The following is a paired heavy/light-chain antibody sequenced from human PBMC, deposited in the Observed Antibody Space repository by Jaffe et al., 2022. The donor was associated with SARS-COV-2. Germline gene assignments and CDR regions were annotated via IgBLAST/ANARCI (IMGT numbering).Heavy chain of an antibody. Sequence: QVQLAESGGGLVKPGGSLRLSCAASGFSFSDYYMSWIRQAPGKRLEWVSYISDRGSMIYYADSVKGRFTISRDNAKNSLYLQMSSLRVEDTAVYYCVKDWVGPGYFDWTGGALWGPGTLVSVSS. CDR1: GFSFSDYY. V-gene: IGHV3-11*01. D-gene: IGHD3-9*01. J-gene: IGHJ4*02. CDR2: ISDRGSMI. CDR3: VKDWVGPGYFDWTGGAL.
Light chain of an antibody. CDR1: SANIGNNY. V-gene: IGLV1-47*01. CDR2: RND. J-gene: IGLJ3*02. CDR3: VAWDDNVSGPV. Sequence: QSVLTQPPSASGTPGQRVTISCSGNSANIGNNYVYWYQQLPGTAPKLLLYRNDRRPSGVPDRFSGSKSGTSASLAISGLRSEDESDYFCVAWDDNVSGPVFGGGTKLTVL.